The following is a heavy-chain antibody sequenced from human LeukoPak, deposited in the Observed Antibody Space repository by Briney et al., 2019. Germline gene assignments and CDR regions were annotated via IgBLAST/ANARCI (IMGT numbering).Heavy chain of an antibody. Sequence: SETLSLTCTVSGGSISSYYWSWIRQPPGKGLEWIGYIYYSGSTNYNPSLKSRVTISVDTSKNQFSLRLSSVTAADTAVYYCARTNEYQLPWRRGRWFDPWGQGTLVTVSS. V-gene: IGHV4-59*01. CDR3: ARTNEYQLPWRRGRWFDP. CDR2: IYYSGST. J-gene: IGHJ5*02. CDR1: GGSISSYY. D-gene: IGHD2-2*01.